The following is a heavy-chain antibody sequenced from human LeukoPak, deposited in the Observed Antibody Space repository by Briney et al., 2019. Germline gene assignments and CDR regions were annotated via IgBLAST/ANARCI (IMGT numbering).Heavy chain of an antibody. CDR2: INWNGGSR. Sequence: PGGSPRLSCAASGFNFDDYVMNWVRQAPGKGLESVSGINWNGGSRGYADSVKGRFTISRDNAKNSLYLQMNSLRAEDTALYYCARSRHSYDSTGFPHYWGQGTLVTVSS. J-gene: IGHJ4*02. CDR3: ARSRHSYDSTGFPHY. CDR1: GFNFDDYV. V-gene: IGHV3-20*04. D-gene: IGHD3-22*01.